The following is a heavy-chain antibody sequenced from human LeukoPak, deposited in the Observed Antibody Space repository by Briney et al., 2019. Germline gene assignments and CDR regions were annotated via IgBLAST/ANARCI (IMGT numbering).Heavy chain of an antibody. J-gene: IGHJ4*02. CDR3: ARDRAGVPAAPGDY. D-gene: IGHD2-2*01. CDR2: ISYDGSSK. V-gene: IGHV3-30-3*01. CDR1: GFTFSSYA. Sequence: PGRSLRLSCAASGFTFSSYAMHWVRQAPGKGLEWVAVISYDGSSKYYADSVKGRFTISRDNSKNTLYLQMNSLRAEDTAVYYCARDRAGVPAAPGDYWGQGTLVTVSS.